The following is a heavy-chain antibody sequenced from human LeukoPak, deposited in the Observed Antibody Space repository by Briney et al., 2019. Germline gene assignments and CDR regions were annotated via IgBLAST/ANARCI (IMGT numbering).Heavy chain of an antibody. CDR3: ARAIVGRTHDY. J-gene: IGHJ4*02. V-gene: IGHV1-69*04. D-gene: IGHD1-26*01. Sequence: SVKVSCEASGGTFSSYAISWVRQAPGQGLEWMGRIIPILGIANYAQKFQGRVTITADKSTSTAYMELSSLRSEDTAVYYCARAIVGRTHDYWGQGTLVTVSS. CDR2: IIPILGIA. CDR1: GGTFSSYA.